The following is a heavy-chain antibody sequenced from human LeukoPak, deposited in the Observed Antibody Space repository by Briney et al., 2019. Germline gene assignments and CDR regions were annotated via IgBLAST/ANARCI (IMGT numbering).Heavy chain of an antibody. CDR1: GDSISSYY. CDR3: ARDSYDFWSGHFDH. CDR2: IYSSGST. Sequence: SETLSLTCTVSGDSISSYYWSWIRQPAGKGLEWIGRIYSSGSTNYNPSLKSRVTMSVDTSKNQFSLKLSSVTAADTAVYYCARDSYDFWSGHFDHWGQGTLVTVSS. V-gene: IGHV4-4*07. D-gene: IGHD3-3*01. J-gene: IGHJ4*02.